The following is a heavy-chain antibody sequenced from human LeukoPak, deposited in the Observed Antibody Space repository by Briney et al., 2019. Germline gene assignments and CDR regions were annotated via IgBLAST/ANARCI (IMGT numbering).Heavy chain of an antibody. CDR2: ISYDGSNK. CDR1: GFTLSSYA. J-gene: IGHJ4*02. Sequence: PGGSLRLSCAASGFTLSSYAMHWVRQAPGKGLEWVAVISYDGSNKYYADSVKGRSTISRDNSKNTVYLQMNSLRAEDTAVYYCARDHHSGSSWAFDYWGQGTLVTVSS. V-gene: IGHV3-30*04. CDR3: ARDHHSGSSWAFDY. D-gene: IGHD6-13*01.